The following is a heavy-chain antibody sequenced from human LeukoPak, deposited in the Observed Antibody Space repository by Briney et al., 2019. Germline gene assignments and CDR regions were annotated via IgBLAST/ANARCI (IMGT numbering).Heavy chain of an antibody. Sequence: SETLSLTCAVYGGSFSGYYWSWIRQPPGKGLEWIGEINHSGSTNYNPSLKSRVTISVDTSKNQFSLKLSSVTAADTAVYYCARGSSAGVVPAASDYYYYMDVWGKGTTVTVSS. CDR1: GGSFSGYY. CDR3: ARGSSAGVVPAASDYYYYMDV. J-gene: IGHJ6*03. D-gene: IGHD2-2*01. V-gene: IGHV4-34*01. CDR2: INHSGST.